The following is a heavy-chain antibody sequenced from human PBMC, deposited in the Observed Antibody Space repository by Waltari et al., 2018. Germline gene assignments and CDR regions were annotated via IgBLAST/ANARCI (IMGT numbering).Heavy chain of an antibody. CDR2: LNPSSGGA. CDR1: GYNYIEYY. V-gene: IGHV1-2*02. D-gene: IGHD2-15*01. Sequence: QLHLVQPGTEVQKPGASVKVSCNASGYNYIEYYMHWVRQAPGHGLEWMGCLNPSSGGANYAQKFQGRVTMTSDTSSRTVYIELSRLAYDDTAIYYCARDGGFDFWGQGTLVSVSS. CDR3: ARDGGFDF. J-gene: IGHJ4*02.